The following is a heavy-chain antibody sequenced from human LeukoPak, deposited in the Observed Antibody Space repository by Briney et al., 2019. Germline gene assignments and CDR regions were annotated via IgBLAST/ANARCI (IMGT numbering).Heavy chain of an antibody. D-gene: IGHD6-19*01. CDR3: ARDPVPADSGWYLHFDY. J-gene: IGHJ4*02. CDR1: GYTFTSYY. CDR2: INPTDGST. V-gene: IGHV1-46*01. Sequence: GSSVNVSCKASGYTFTSYYMHWVRQAPRQEREWMEIINPTDGSTSYPQKFQGRVTMTRDTSTSTVYMELSSLRSEDTAVYYCARDPVPADSGWYLHFDYWGQGTLVTVSS.